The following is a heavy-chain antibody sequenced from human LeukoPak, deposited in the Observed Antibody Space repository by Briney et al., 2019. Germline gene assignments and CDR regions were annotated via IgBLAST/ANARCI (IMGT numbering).Heavy chain of an antibody. CDR3: AGGTYYYYMDV. CDR1: GVSIRGYY. CDR2: IHYSGGT. D-gene: IGHD1/OR15-1a*01. Sequence: SETLSLTCTVSGVSIRGYYWTWIRQPPGQGLEWIGFIHYSGGTDYNPSLRSRVTVSLDTSKNQFSLSLRSKGAADTATYYCAGGTYYYYMDVWGRGTTVTVSS. V-gene: IGHV4-59*01. J-gene: IGHJ6*03.